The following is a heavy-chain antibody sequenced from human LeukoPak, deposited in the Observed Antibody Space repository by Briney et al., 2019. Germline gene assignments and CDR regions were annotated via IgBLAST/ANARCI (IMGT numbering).Heavy chain of an antibody. CDR1: GGSISSGSYY. CDR2: IYTSGST. D-gene: IGHD1-26*01. CDR3: ARVRGSSGSYEYYHYMDV. V-gene: IGHV4-61*02. Sequence: SETLSLTCTVSGGSISSGSYYWSWIRQPAGQGLEWIGRIYTSGSTNYNPSLKSRVTMSVDTSKKQFSLKLSSVTAADTAVYYCARVRGSSGSYEYYHYMDVWGKGTTVTISS. J-gene: IGHJ6*03.